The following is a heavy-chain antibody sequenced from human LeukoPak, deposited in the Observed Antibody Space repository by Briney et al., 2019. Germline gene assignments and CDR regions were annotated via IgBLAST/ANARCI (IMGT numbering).Heavy chain of an antibody. CDR1: GFAFSSYN. Sequence: GVSLRLSCAASGFAFSSYNMNRVRQAPGKGLEWISYIGSSGSPTHYADSVGGRFTISRDNAKNSLYLQMNSLRDEDTAVYFCARRPYSDTSGRLSDVWGQGTTVTVS. V-gene: IGHV3-48*02. CDR2: IGSSGSPT. CDR3: ARRPYSDTSGRLSDV. D-gene: IGHD3-22*01. J-gene: IGHJ6*02.